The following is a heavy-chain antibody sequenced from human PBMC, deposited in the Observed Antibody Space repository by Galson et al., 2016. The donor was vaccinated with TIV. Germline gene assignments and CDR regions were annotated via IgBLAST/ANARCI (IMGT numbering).Heavy chain of an antibody. J-gene: IGHJ4*02. CDR3: ARPSHYYDISSYYPLDY. CDR1: GLTFSSYW. D-gene: IGHD3-22*01. V-gene: IGHV3-74*01. Sequence: SLRLSCAAYGLTFSSYWMFWVRQAPGEGLVWVSRINSDGSSTTYADSVKGRFTISRDNAKNTLYLQMNSLRTEDTAVYYCARPSHYYDISSYYPLDYWGQGSLVTVSS. CDR2: INSDGSST.